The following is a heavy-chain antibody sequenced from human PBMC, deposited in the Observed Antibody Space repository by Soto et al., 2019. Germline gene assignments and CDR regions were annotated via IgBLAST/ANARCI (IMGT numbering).Heavy chain of an antibody. CDR2: ISYDGSNK. Sequence: QVQLVESGGGVVQPGRSLRLSCAASGFTFSSYGMHWVRPAPGQGLEWVAVISYDGSNKDYAASVKGRITISRDNSKSTLYLQMNSLRAEDTAVYYCAKQLEPYYYYYGMDVWGQGTTVTVSS. CDR3: AKQLEPYYYYYGMDV. CDR1: GFTFSSYG. V-gene: IGHV3-30*18. D-gene: IGHD1-1*01. J-gene: IGHJ6*02.